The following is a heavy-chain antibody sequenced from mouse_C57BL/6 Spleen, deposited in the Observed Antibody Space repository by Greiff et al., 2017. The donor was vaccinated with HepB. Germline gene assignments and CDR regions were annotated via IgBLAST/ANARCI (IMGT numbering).Heavy chain of an antibody. Sequence: VKLMESGAELARPGASVKMSCKASGYTFTSYTMHWVKQRPGQGLEWIGYINPSSGYTKYNQKFKDKATLTADKSSSTAYMQLSSLTSEDSAVYYCARGTGGTWFAYWGQGTLVTVSA. CDR1: GYTFTSYT. V-gene: IGHV1-4*01. CDR3: ARGTGGTWFAY. CDR2: INPSSGYT. J-gene: IGHJ3*01. D-gene: IGHD4-1*01.